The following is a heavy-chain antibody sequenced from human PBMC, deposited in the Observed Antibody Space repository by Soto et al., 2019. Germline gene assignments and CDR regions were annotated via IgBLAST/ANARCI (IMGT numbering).Heavy chain of an antibody. CDR2: IIPIFGTA. J-gene: IGHJ4*02. CDR1: GGTFSSYA. CDR3: AREEQGFVVVTARQFDY. V-gene: IGHV1-69*13. D-gene: IGHD2-21*02. Sequence: GASVKVSCKASGGTFSSYAISWVRQAPGQGLEWMGGIIPIFGTANYAQKFQGRVTITADESTSTAYMELSSLRSEDTAVYYCAREEQGFVVVTARQFDYWGQGTLVTVSS.